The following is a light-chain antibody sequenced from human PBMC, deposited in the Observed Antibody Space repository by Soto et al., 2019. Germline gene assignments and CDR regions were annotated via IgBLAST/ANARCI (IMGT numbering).Light chain of an antibody. Sequence: DIQMTQSPSSLSASVGDRVTITCRASESISNNLNWYQHKPGKAPKVLIYAACSLQSGVPSRFSVSGSRTDFILTITSHQVEDFATYYCQHSYSSLGFTFGPGTKVDL. J-gene: IGKJ3*01. CDR2: AAC. CDR3: QHSYSSLGFT. CDR1: ESISNN. V-gene: IGKV1-39*01.